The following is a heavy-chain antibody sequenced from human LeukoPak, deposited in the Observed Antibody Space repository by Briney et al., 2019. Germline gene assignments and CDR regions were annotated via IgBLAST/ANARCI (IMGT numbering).Heavy chain of an antibody. CDR3: ARVSGGRYCSTSSCYMRGGFDP. V-gene: IGHV1-69*13. Sequence: GASVKVSCKASVGTFSSYAISWVRQAPARRLEWMGGIIPVFGTSNYAQKFQGRVTITADESTRTAYMELSSLTSEDTAVYYCARVSGGRYCSTSSCYMRGGFDPWGQGTLVTVSS. CDR1: VGTFSSYA. CDR2: IIPVFGTS. J-gene: IGHJ5*02. D-gene: IGHD2-2*02.